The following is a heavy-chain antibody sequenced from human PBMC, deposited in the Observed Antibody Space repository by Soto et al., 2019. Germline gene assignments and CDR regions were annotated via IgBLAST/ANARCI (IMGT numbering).Heavy chain of an antibody. CDR1: GGSISSSSYY. D-gene: IGHD3-10*01. CDR2: IYYSGST. Sequence: ETLSLTCTVSGGSISSSSYYWGWIRHPPGKGLEWIGSIYYSGSTYYNPSLKSRVTISVDTSKNQFSLKLSSVTAADTAVYYCARRDITMVRGVIISPLSFFDYWGQGTLVTVSS. CDR3: ARRDITMVRGVIISPLSFFDY. V-gene: IGHV4-39*01. J-gene: IGHJ4*02.